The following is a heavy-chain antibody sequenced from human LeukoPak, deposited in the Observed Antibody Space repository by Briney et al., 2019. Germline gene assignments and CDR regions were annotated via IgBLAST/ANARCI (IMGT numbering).Heavy chain of an antibody. J-gene: IGHJ4*02. D-gene: IGHD1-26*01. CDR2: ISGSGGRT. V-gene: IGHV3-23*01. CDR3: ATSGSNRFDY. Sequence: GGSLRLSCAASGFTFSSYAMSWVRQAPGKGLEWVSAISGSGGRTYYADSVKGRFTISRDNAQNSLYLQMNSLRDGDTAVYFCATSGSNRFDYWGQGTLVTVSS. CDR1: GFTFSSYA.